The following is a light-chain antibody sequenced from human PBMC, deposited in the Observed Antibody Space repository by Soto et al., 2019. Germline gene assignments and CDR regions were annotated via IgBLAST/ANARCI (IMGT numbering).Light chain of an antibody. J-gene: IGLJ1*01. V-gene: IGLV2-11*01. CDR3: CSYAGSYALV. Sequence: QSVLTXPRSVSGSPGQSVTISCTGTSSDVGGYNYVSWYQQHPGKAPKLMTYDVSKRPSGVPDRFSGSKSGNTASLTISGLQAEDEAVYYCCSYAGSYALVFGTGTKVTVL. CDR2: DVS. CDR1: SSDVGGYNY.